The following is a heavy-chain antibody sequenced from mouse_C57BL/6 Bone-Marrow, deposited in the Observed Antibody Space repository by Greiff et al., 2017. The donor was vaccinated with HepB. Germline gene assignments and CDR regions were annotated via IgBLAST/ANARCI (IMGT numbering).Heavy chain of an antibody. CDR3: ARYYGYHH. CDR2: IDPSDSYT. Sequence: QVQLKQPGAELVMPGASVKLSCKASGYTFTSYWMHWVKQRPGQGLEWIGEIDPSDSYTNYSQKFKGKSTLTVDKSSSTAYMQLSSLTSEDSAVYYCARYYGYHHWGQGTSVTVSS. D-gene: IGHD2-2*01. J-gene: IGHJ4*01. CDR1: GYTFTSYW. V-gene: IGHV1-69*01.